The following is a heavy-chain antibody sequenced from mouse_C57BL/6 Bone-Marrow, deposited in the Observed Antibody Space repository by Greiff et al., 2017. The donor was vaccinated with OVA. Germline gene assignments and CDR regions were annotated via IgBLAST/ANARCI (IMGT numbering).Heavy chain of an antibody. Sequence: QVQLQQSGAELVMPGASVKLSCKASGYTFTSYWMHWVKQRPGQGLEWIGEIDPSDSYTNYNQKFKGKSTLTVDKSSSTAYMQLSSLTSEDSAVYYCAREGDYYSNYYFDYWGQGTTLTVSS. CDR3: AREGDYYSNYYFDY. CDR2: IDPSDSYT. V-gene: IGHV1-69*01. D-gene: IGHD2-5*01. J-gene: IGHJ2*01. CDR1: GYTFTSYW.